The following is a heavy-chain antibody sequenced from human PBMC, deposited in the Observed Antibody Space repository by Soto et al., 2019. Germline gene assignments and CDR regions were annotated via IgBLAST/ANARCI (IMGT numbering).Heavy chain of an antibody. Sequence: SETLSLTCAVYGGSFSAYYWSWIRQPPGKGLEWIGEINHSGGTSYNPSLKSRVTISVDTSKSQFSLKLTSVTAADRAVYYCARWSEDTVDSSGFYEYWGRGTPVTVSS. CDR3: ARWSEDTVDSSGFYEY. D-gene: IGHD3-22*01. CDR1: GGSFSAYY. V-gene: IGHV4-34*01. J-gene: IGHJ4*02. CDR2: INHSGGT.